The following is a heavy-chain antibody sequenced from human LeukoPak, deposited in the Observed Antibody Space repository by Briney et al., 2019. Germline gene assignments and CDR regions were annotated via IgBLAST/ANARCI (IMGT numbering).Heavy chain of an antibody. D-gene: IGHD6-13*01. CDR3: AKEVTIPAAGRKDYYYYGLDV. Sequence: GGSLRLSCAAAGFTFSSYGMHWVRQAPGKGLEWVALISKGGNNKYYAGPVKGRITISRDNSKNTLYLQMDSLRAEDTAVYYCAKEVTIPAAGRKDYYYYGLDVWGQGTTVTVSS. CDR2: ISKGGNNK. J-gene: IGHJ6*02. V-gene: IGHV3-30*18. CDR1: GFTFSSYG.